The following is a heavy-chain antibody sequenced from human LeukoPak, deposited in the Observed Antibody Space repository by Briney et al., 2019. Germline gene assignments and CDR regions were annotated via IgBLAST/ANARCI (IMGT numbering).Heavy chain of an antibody. CDR2: IKQDGSEK. CDR1: GFTFSTYW. Sequence: GGSLRLSCAASGFTFSTYWMSWVRQAPGKGLEWVANIKQDGSEKYYVDSVKGRFTISRDNAKNSLYLQMNSLRAEDTAVYYCARDFGGDADDYWGQGTLVTVSS. J-gene: IGHJ4*02. D-gene: IGHD2-21*02. V-gene: IGHV3-7*01. CDR3: ARDFGGDADDY.